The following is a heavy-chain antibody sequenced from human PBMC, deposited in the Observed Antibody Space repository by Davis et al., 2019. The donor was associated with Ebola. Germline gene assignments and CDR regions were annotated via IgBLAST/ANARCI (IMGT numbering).Heavy chain of an antibody. CDR3: AKDWVSAVDGALDFDS. D-gene: IGHD4/OR15-4a*01. J-gene: IGHJ4*02. Sequence: PGGSLRLSCLASGFPFSTYAINWVRQAPGKGLEWISGVSGSGDHTYYADSVKGRFTVSRDNSKRTAYQQMNNLRVEDTAMYYCAKDWVSAVDGALDFDSWGEGTLVTVSS. CDR1: GFPFSTYA. V-gene: IGHV3-23*01. CDR2: VSGSGDHT.